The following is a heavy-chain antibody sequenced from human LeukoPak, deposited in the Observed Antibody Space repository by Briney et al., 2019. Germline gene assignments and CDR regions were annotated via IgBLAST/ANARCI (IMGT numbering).Heavy chain of an antibody. J-gene: IGHJ4*02. V-gene: IGHV3-53*01. CDR1: GFTVSSNC. Sequence: AGGSLRLSCAASGFTVSSNCMSWVRQAPGKGLEWVSVIYSGGDTYYADSVKGRLTISRDNSKNTLYLQMNSLRAEDTAVYYCAKQAMVRGVILVGYYFDYWGQGILVTVSS. CDR3: AKQAMVRGVILVGYYFDY. D-gene: IGHD3-10*01. CDR2: IYSGGDT.